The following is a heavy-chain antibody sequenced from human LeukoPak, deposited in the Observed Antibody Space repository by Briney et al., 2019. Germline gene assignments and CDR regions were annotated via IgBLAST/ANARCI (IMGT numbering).Heavy chain of an antibody. CDR1: GDSVSSNA. J-gene: IGHJ4*02. V-gene: IGHV6-1*01. D-gene: IGHD3-16*01. CDR2: TYYRSKWYN. Sequence: SQTLSLTCAISGDSVSSNAWNWIRQSPSRGLEWLGKTYYRSKWYNDSAVSVKSRITINPDTSKNHLSLQLESVTPEDTAVHYCARSVNGGCFDYWGQGVLVTVSS. CDR3: ARSVNGGCFDY.